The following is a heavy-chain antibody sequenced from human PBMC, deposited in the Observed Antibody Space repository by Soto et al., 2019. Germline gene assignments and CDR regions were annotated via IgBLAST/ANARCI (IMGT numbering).Heavy chain of an antibody. V-gene: IGHV1-46*01. CDR1: GYTFRDNY. Sequence: QVQLVQSGADVKEPGASVKVSCKASGYTFRDNYIQWVRQAPGQGLEWVAMISPADGATRYAEKFQGRVVLTMDVSTTTVYMEMRSLRPADTAFYYCERDRPHGWLDPWGQGTLVTVSS. J-gene: IGHJ5*02. CDR2: ISPADGAT. CDR3: ERDRPHGWLDP.